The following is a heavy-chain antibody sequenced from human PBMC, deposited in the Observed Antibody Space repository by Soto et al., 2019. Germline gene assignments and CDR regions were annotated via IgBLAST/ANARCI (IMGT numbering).Heavy chain of an antibody. CDR1: GFTFTTYW. D-gene: IGHD2-15*01. CDR2: SNSDETTT. J-gene: IGHJ6*02. Sequence: EVQLVESGGGLVQPGGSLRLSCAASGFTFTTYWMHWVRQVPGKGLVWVSRSNSDETTTNYADSVKGRFTVSRDNAKNTLYLQMNSLRVEDTAVYYCARGLRNYYGTDVWGQGTTVIVSS. CDR3: ARGLRNYYGTDV. V-gene: IGHV3-74*01.